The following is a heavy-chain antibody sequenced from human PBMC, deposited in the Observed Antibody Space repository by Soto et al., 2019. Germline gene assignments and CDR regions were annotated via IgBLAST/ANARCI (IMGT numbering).Heavy chain of an antibody. CDR3: ARYIAGSGTYYLDF. V-gene: IGHV4-4*02. D-gene: IGHD6-13*01. CDR1: GGSISSNNW. CDR2: IYHSGST. Sequence: QVQLEESGPGLAKPSGTLSLTCTVSGGSISSNNWWSWVRQPPGKGLEWIGEIYHSGSTNYNPSLKSRVIISVDTSKNQFSLRLSSVTAADTAVYYCARYIAGSGTYYLDFWGQGTLVTVSS. J-gene: IGHJ4*02.